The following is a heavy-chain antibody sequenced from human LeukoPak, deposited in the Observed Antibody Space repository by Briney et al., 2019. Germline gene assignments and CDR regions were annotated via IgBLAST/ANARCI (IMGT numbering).Heavy chain of an antibody. J-gene: IGHJ1*01. Sequence: SETLSLTCTVSGGSISSGGYYWSWIRQHPGKGLEWIGYIYYSGSTYYNPSLKSRVTISVDTSKNQFSLKLSSVTAADTAVYYCARVVVVAAPVAEYIQHWGQGTLVTVSS. V-gene: IGHV4-31*03. CDR1: GGSISSGGYY. CDR2: IYYSGST. D-gene: IGHD2-15*01. CDR3: ARVVVVAAPVAEYIQH.